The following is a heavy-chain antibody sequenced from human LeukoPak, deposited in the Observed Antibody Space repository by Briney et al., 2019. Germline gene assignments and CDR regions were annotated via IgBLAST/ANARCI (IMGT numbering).Heavy chain of an antibody. CDR1: NGSLSGYY. CDR2: IHRAGNT. D-gene: IGHD3-10*01. CDR3: AASLWFGINPEY. J-gene: IGHJ4*02. Sequence: PSETLSLTCGVYNGSLSGYYWTWIRQPPGKGLEWIGEIHRAGNTNYTPTLSGVVTISVDWSNNHVYLTLNSVTAADTAVYYCAASLWFGINPEYWGQGTLVTVSS. V-gene: IGHV4-34*01.